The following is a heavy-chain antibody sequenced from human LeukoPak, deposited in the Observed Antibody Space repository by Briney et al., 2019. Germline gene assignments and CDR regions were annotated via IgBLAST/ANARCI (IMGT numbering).Heavy chain of an antibody. J-gene: IGHJ4*02. CDR2: ISSSGGST. Sequence: GGSLRLSCAASGFTFSNYAMSWVRRAPGRGLEWVSAISSSGGSTYYADSVKGRFTISRDNSKNTLHLQTNGLRAEDTAVYHCARQLGYCSDGSCYFDYWGQGTLVTVSS. V-gene: IGHV3-23*01. D-gene: IGHD2-15*01. CDR1: GFTFSNYA. CDR3: ARQLGYCSDGSCYFDY.